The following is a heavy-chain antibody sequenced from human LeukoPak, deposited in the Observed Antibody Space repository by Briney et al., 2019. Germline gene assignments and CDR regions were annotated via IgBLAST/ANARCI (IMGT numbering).Heavy chain of an antibody. V-gene: IGHV3-53*01. CDR1: GFTFSSNY. Sequence: GGSLRLSCAASGFTFSSNYMSWVRQAPGKGLEWVSVIYSGGSTYYADSVEGRFTISRDNSKNTLYLQMNSLRAEDTAVYYCARDLYGGDGSVWGQGTLVTVSS. CDR3: ARDLYGGDGSV. J-gene: IGHJ4*02. D-gene: IGHD3-10*01. CDR2: IYSGGST.